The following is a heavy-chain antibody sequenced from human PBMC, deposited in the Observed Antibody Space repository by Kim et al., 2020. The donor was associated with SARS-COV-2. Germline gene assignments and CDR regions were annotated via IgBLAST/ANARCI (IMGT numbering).Heavy chain of an antibody. CDR3: ATGYSYGGGGY. Sequence: TSYADSLKGRFTISRDNAKNTLYLQMNSLRAEDTAVYYCATGYSYGGGGYWGQGTLVTVSS. J-gene: IGHJ4*02. CDR2: T. V-gene: IGHV3-74*01. D-gene: IGHD5-18*01.